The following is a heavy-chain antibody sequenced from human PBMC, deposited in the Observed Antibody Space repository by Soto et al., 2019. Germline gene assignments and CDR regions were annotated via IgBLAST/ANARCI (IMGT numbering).Heavy chain of an antibody. Sequence: QVQLVESGGGVVQPGRSLRLSCAASGFTFSSYAMHWVRQAPGKGLVWVAVISYAGSNNYYADSVKGRFTNSRGNSKNNLYLQMNCLRAEDTAVYYCARGDSFYGSGGDLDYWGQGTLVTVSS. CDR3: ARGDSFYGSGGDLDY. D-gene: IGHD3-10*01. V-gene: IGHV3-30-3*01. J-gene: IGHJ4*02. CDR1: GFTFSSYA. CDR2: ISYAGSNN.